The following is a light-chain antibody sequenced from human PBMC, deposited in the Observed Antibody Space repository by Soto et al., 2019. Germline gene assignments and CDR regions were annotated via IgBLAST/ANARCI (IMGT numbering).Light chain of an antibody. Sequence: QSVLTQPPSASGTPGQRVTISCFGSSSNIGSRTVSWYQQLPGTAPKLLIYNNDQRPSGVRDRFSGSKSGTSASLAISGLQSEDEADYYCAAWDDSLNGQVFGGGTKLTVL. CDR1: SSNIGSRT. J-gene: IGLJ3*02. CDR2: NND. V-gene: IGLV1-44*01. CDR3: AAWDDSLNGQV.